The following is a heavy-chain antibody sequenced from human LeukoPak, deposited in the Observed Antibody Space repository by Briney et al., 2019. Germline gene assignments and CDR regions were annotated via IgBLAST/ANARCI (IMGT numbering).Heavy chain of an antibody. D-gene: IGHD3-3*01. CDR2: ISIYNGNT. CDR1: GYTFTSYG. CDR3: ARITYDFWSGYYMPDDP. J-gene: IGHJ5*02. V-gene: IGHV1-18*01. Sequence: ASVKVSCKASGYTFTSYGIGWVRQAPGQGLEWMGWISIYNGNTDYAQKLRGRVTMTTDTSTSTAYMELRSLRSDDTAVYYCARITYDFWSGYYMPDDPWGQGTLVTVSS.